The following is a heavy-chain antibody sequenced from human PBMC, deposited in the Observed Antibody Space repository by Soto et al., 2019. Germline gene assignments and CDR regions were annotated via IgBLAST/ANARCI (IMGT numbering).Heavy chain of an antibody. CDR1: GFTFSSYG. V-gene: IGHV3-30*18. CDR3: AKDLPDSSGSPDAFDI. J-gene: IGHJ3*02. D-gene: IGHD3-22*01. CDR2: ISYDGSNK. Sequence: GESLKISCAASGFTFSSYGMHWVRQAPGKGLEWVAVISYDGSNKYYADSVKGRFTISRDNSKNTLYLQMNSLRAEDTAVYYCAKDLPDSSGSPDAFDIWGQGTMVTVSS.